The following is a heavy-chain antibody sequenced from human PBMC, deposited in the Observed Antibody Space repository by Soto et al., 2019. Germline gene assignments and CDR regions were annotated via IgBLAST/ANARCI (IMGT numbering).Heavy chain of an antibody. CDR3: AREILSPDFYFHGMDV. CDR2: ISAKKGNP. V-gene: IGHV1-18*04. J-gene: IGHJ6*02. Sequence: QGQLVQSGAEVKKPGASVKVSCKASGYTFTSYGISWVRQAPGQGLEWMGWISAKKGNPKYAQKFQGRVTMTTDTSTSTAYMELRSLRSDDTAVYYCAREILSPDFYFHGMDVWGQGTTVTVSS. D-gene: IGHD2-15*01. CDR1: GYTFTSYG.